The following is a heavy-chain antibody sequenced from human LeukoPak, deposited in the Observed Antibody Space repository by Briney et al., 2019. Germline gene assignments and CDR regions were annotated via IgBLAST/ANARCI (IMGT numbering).Heavy chain of an antibody. CDR1: GGTFSSYA. V-gene: IGHV3-30*04. J-gene: IGHJ4*02. Sequence: SCKASGGTFSSYAMHWVRQAPGKGLEWVAVISYDGSNKYYADSVKGRFTISRDNSKNTLSLQMNSLRAEDTAVYYCAKDRGRRIVVVPATKWGTFDYWGQGTLVTVSS. CDR2: ISYDGSNK. D-gene: IGHD2-2*01. CDR3: AKDRGRRIVVVPATKWGTFDY.